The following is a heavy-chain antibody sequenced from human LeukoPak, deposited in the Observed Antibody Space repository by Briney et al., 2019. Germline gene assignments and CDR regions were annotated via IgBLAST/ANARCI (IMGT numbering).Heavy chain of an antibody. CDR2: IYYSGST. Sequence: SETLSLTCTVSGGSIRNYYWSWIRQPPGKGLEWIGYIYYSGSTNYNPSLKSRVTISVDTSKNQFSLKLSSVTAADTAVYYCARRGVRGVKTFDYWGQGTLVTVSS. V-gene: IGHV4-59*12. J-gene: IGHJ4*02. CDR1: GGSIRNYY. CDR3: ARRGVRGVKTFDY. D-gene: IGHD3-10*01.